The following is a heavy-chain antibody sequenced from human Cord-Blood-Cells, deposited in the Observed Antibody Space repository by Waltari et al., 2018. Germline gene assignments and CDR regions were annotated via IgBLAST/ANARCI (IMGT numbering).Heavy chain of an antibody. J-gene: IGHJ5*02. CDR1: GYSISSGYY. V-gene: IGHV4-38-2*01. CDR3: ARGLNWFDP. CDR2: IYHSGST. Sequence: QVQLQESGPGLVKPSETLSLTCAVSGYSISSGYYWGWIRPPPGKGLAWIGSIYHSGSTYYNPSLKSRVTISVDTSKNQFSLKLSSVTAADTAVYYCARGLNWFDPWGQGTLVTVSS.